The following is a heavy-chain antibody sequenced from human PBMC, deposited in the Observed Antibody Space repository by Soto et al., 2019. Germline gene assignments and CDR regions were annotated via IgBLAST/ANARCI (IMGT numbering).Heavy chain of an antibody. Sequence: EVQLVESGGGLVQRGGSLRLSCAASGFTISSYWMHWVRQAPGKGLVWVSRINSDGSSTSYADSVKGRFTISRDNAKNTLYLQMNSLRAEDTAVYYCANSGSYTTTDYCGQGTLVTVSS. D-gene: IGHD1-26*01. J-gene: IGHJ4*02. V-gene: IGHV3-74*01. CDR1: GFTISSYW. CDR3: ANSGSYTTTDY. CDR2: INSDGSST.